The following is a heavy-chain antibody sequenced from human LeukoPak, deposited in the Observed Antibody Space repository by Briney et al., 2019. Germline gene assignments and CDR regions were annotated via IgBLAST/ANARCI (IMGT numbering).Heavy chain of an antibody. Sequence: PGESLKISCKGSGYSFTTYRIGWVRQMPGKGLEWMGVVSPGDSGTRYSPSFQGQVTISADKSISTAYLQWSSLRASDTAMYYCARHLDDSSGYYYRTMYYFDYWGQGTLVTVSS. CDR2: VSPGDSGT. V-gene: IGHV5-51*01. J-gene: IGHJ4*02. D-gene: IGHD3-22*01. CDR1: GYSFTTYR. CDR3: ARHLDDSSGYYYRTMYYFDY.